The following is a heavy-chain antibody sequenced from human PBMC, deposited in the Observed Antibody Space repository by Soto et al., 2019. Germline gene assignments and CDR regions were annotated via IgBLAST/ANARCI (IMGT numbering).Heavy chain of an antibody. CDR2: IYYSGST. Sequence: SETLPLTCTDSGGSISGGDYYWSWIRQPPGKGLEWIGYIYYSGSTYYNPSLKSRVTISVDTSKNQLSLKLSSVTAADTAVYYCARVGQYQLVRYFDYWGQGTLVTVSS. CDR3: ARVGQYQLVRYFDY. J-gene: IGHJ4*02. CDR1: GGSISGGDYY. D-gene: IGHD2-2*01. V-gene: IGHV4-30-4*01.